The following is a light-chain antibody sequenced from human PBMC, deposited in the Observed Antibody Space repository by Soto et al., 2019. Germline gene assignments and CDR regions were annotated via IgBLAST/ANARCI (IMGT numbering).Light chain of an antibody. CDR3: QQYEDLPLT. V-gene: IGKV3-15*01. Sequence: EIVMTQSPATLSVSPGERATLSCRASQSVGIKLAWYQQRPGQSPRLLIYGASTRATGIPARFSGSGSGTEFTLTISSLQSEDFEVYYCQQYEDLPLTFGGGAKVEIK. CDR2: GAS. J-gene: IGKJ4*01. CDR1: QSVGIK.